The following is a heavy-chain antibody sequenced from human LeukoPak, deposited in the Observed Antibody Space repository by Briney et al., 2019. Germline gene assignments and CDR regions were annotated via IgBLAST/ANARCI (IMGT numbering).Heavy chain of an antibody. Sequence: GGSLRLSCEASGFTFSSYAMSWVRQAPGKGLEWVSAMSGSGGSTYYADSVKGRFTISRDNSKNTLYLQMNSLRAEDTAVYYCAKQIAAAGYNYFDYWGQGTLVTVSS. CDR3: AKQIAAAGYNYFDY. D-gene: IGHD6-13*01. V-gene: IGHV3-23*01. CDR1: GFTFSSYA. CDR2: MSGSGGST. J-gene: IGHJ4*02.